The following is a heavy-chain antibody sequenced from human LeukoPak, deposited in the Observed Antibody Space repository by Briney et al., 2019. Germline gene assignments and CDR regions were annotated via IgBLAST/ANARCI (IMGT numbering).Heavy chain of an antibody. V-gene: IGHV3-72*01. CDR3: ARGGYYGSGSPHYFDY. CDR2: TRNKADSYTT. CDR1: GFIFSDHY. J-gene: IGHJ4*02. Sequence: GGSLRLSCVVSGFIFSDHYMDWVRQAPGKGLEWVGCTRNKADSYTTEYAASVKGRFTISRDDSKNSLYLQMNSLKTEDTAVYYCARGGYYGSGSPHYFDYWGQGTLVTVSS. D-gene: IGHD3-10*01.